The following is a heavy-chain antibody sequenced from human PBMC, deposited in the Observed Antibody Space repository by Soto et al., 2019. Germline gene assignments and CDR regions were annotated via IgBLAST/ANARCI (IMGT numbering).Heavy chain of an antibody. Sequence: GGSLRLSCAASGFTFTSYSMNWVRQAPGKGLEWVSSISSRSSYIYYADSVKGRFTISRDNAKNSLYLQMNSLRAEDTAVYYCARGGATPRDGYNWDYFDCWGQGTLVTVSS. CDR3: ARGGATPRDGYNWDYFDC. CDR1: GFTFTSYS. J-gene: IGHJ4*02. V-gene: IGHV3-21*01. CDR2: ISSRSSYI. D-gene: IGHD5-12*01.